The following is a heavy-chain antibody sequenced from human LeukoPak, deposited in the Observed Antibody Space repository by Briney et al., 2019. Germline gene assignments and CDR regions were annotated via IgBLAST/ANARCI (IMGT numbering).Heavy chain of an antibody. V-gene: IGHV3-33*01. CDR3: ARSSYSSGWYSDY. J-gene: IGHJ4*02. Sequence: GGSLRPSCAASGFTFSSYGMHWVRQAPGKGLEWVAVIWYDGSNKYYADSVKGRFTISRDNSKNTLYLQMNSLRAEDTAVYYCARSSYSSGWYSDYWGQGTLVTVSS. CDR2: IWYDGSNK. D-gene: IGHD6-19*01. CDR1: GFTFSSYG.